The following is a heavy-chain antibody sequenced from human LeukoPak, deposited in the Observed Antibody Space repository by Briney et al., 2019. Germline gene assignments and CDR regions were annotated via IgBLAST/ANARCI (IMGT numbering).Heavy chain of an antibody. CDR1: GFTFSSYA. CDR3: AKRYSSSSVYYYYGMDV. CDR2: ISGSGGST. V-gene: IGHV3-23*01. D-gene: IGHD6-6*01. J-gene: IGHJ6*02. Sequence: GSLRLSCAASGFTFSSYAMSWVRQPPGKGLEWVSAISGSGGSTYYADSVKGRFTISRDNSKDTLYQQMNSLRAEDTAVYYCAKRYSSSSVYYYYGMDVWGQGTTVTVSS.